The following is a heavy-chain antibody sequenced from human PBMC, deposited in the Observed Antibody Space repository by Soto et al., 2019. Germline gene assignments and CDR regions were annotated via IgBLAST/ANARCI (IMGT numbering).Heavy chain of an antibody. D-gene: IGHD2-15*01. Sequence: SVKVSCKASGGTFSSYSISWVRQAPGQGLEWMGGIIPIFGTANYAQKFQGRVTITADESTSTAYMELTSLRSEDTAVYYCARVRCSGGSCYPPNNWFDPWGQGTLVTVSS. CDR3: ARVRCSGGSCYPPNNWFDP. CDR2: IIPIFGTA. J-gene: IGHJ5*02. V-gene: IGHV1-69*13. CDR1: GGTFSSYS.